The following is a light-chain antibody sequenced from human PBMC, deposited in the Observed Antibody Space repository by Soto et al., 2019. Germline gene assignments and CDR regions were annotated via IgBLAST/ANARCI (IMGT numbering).Light chain of an antibody. J-gene: IGKJ4*01. CDR3: QQYGRSPLT. CDR1: QSVSSSY. V-gene: IGKV3-20*01. CDR2: GVS. Sequence: EIALTQSPGTLSLSPEERATLSCRASQSVSSSYLSWYQQKPGQAPRLLIYGVSTRATGTPDRFSGSGSGTDFTLTITRLEPEDFAVYYCQQYGRSPLTFGGGTKVEMK.